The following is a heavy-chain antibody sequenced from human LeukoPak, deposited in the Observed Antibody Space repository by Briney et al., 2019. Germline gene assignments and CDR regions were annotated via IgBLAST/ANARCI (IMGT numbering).Heavy chain of an antibody. CDR3: TTQLGYCSSTSCVRTPDFDY. D-gene: IGHD2-2*01. CDR1: GFTFSNAW. Sequence: GRSLRLSCAASGFTFSNAWMSWVRQAPGKGLEWVGRIKSKTDGGTTDYAAPVKGRFTISRDDSKNTLYLQMNSLKTEDTAVYYCTTQLGYCSSTSCVRTPDFDYWGQGTLVTVSS. CDR2: IKSKTDGGTT. V-gene: IGHV3-15*01. J-gene: IGHJ4*02.